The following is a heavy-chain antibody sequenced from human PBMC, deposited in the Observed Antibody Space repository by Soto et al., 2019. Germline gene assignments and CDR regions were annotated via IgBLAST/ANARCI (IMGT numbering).Heavy chain of an antibody. CDR1: GYTFTSYG. D-gene: IGHD1-26*01. V-gene: IGHV1-18*01. CDR2: ISAYNGNT. CDR3: AREAISGSYYYYFDY. J-gene: IGHJ4*02. Sequence: QVQLVQSGAEVKKPGASVKVSCKASGYTFTSYGISWVRQAPGQGLEWMGWISAYNGNTNYAQKLQGRVTMTTDTSTSTAYMELRSLRSDDTAVYYSAREAISGSYYYYFDYWGQGTLVTVSS.